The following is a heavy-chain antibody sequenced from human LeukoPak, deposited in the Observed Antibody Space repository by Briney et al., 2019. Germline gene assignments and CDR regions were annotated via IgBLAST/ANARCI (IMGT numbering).Heavy chain of an antibody. V-gene: IGHV3-74*01. Sequence: GGSLRLSCAASRFTFSSYWMHWVRQAPGKGLVWVSRINSDGSSTSYADSVKGRFTISRDNAKNTLYLQMNSLRAEDTAVYYCARDRVSYCGGDCSNWFDPWGQGTLVTVSS. D-gene: IGHD2-21*02. CDR1: RFTFSSYW. CDR2: INSDGSST. CDR3: ARDRVSYCGGDCSNWFDP. J-gene: IGHJ5*02.